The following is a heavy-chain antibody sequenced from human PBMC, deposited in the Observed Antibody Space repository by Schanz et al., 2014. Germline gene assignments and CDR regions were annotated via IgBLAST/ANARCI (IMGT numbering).Heavy chain of an antibody. V-gene: IGHV3-30-3*01. CDR1: GFTFSNYA. J-gene: IGHJ4*02. D-gene: IGHD5-12*01. CDR3: ASPSGYSDYGTYFDF. Sequence: VQLLESGGGLVRPGGSLRLSCAASGFTFSNYAMSWVRQAPGKGLEWVALISNDGSIKYYADSVEGRFTISRDNSRNTLYLQMNSLRTEDTAVYYCASPSGYSDYGTYFDFWGQGTLXTVSS. CDR2: ISNDGSIK.